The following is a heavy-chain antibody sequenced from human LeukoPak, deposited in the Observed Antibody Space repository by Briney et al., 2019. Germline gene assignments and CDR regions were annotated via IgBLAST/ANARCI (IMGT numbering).Heavy chain of an antibody. V-gene: IGHV1-46*01. CDR3: ARDYCSGGSCFDY. CDR1: GYTFTSYY. Sequence: ASVKVSCKASGYTFTSYYVHWVRQAPGQGLEWMGIINPSGGSTSYAQKFQGRVTMTRDTSTTTVYMELSSLRSEDTAVYYCARDYCSGGSCFDYWGQGTLVTVSS. D-gene: IGHD2-15*01. CDR2: INPSGGST. J-gene: IGHJ4*02.